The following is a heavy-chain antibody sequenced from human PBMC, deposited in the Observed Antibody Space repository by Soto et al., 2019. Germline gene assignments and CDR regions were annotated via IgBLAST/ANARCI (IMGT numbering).Heavy chain of an antibody. Sequence: QVQLQASGPGLVKSSETLSLTCTVSGGSISNSYWSWIRQPPGKGLEWIGFIFRTGSTNYNPSVKSRVTISVDTSKNQFSLNLRSVTAADTAVYYCARPSKEWLANDAFDIWGQGTMVTVSS. D-gene: IGHD6-19*01. J-gene: IGHJ3*02. V-gene: IGHV4-59*08. CDR3: ARPSKEWLANDAFDI. CDR1: GGSISNSY. CDR2: IFRTGST.